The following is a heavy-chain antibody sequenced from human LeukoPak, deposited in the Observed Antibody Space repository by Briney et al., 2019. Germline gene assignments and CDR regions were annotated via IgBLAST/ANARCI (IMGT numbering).Heavy chain of an antibody. V-gene: IGHV1-3*03. CDR1: GYTFTSYA. CDR3: ARDLYGSGSYFVDY. D-gene: IGHD3-10*01. CDR2: INAGNGNT. Sequence: ASVKVSCKASGYTFTSYAMHWVRQAPGQRLEWMGWINAGNGNTKYSQEFQGRVTITRDTSASTAYMELSSLRSEDRAVYYCARDLYGSGSYFVDYWGQGTLVTVSS. J-gene: IGHJ4*02.